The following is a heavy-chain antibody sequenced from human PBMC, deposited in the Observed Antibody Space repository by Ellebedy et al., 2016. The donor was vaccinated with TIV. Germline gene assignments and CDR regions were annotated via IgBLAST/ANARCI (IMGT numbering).Heavy chain of an antibody. CDR1: AFTFSSYA. D-gene: IGHD5-18*01. Sequence: GESLKISCAASAFTFSSYAMSWVRQAPGKGLEWVSTFSGSDDSTYYADSVKGRFTISRDNSKNTLYLQMNSLRAEDTAIYYCAKEDTAMVFDFWGQGNLVTVSS. CDR2: FSGSDDST. J-gene: IGHJ4*02. V-gene: IGHV3-23*01. CDR3: AKEDTAMVFDF.